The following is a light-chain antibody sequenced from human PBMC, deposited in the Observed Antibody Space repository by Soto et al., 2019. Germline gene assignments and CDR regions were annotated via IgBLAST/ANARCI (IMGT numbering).Light chain of an antibody. CDR1: SSDVGGYNY. J-gene: IGLJ3*02. Sequence: QSALTQPASVSGSAGQSITISCTGTSSDVGGYNYVSWYQQHPGKAPKLMIYDVSNRPSGVSNRFSGSKSGNTASLTISGLKAEDEADYYCSSYTSSSTGVFGGGTKVTVL. CDR2: DVS. CDR3: SSYTSSSTGV. V-gene: IGLV2-14*01.